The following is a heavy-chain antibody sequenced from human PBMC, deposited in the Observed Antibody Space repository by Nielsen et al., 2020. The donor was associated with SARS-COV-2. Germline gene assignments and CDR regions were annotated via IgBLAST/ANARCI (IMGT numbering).Heavy chain of an antibody. D-gene: IGHD5-12*01. Sequence: GESLKISCAASGFTFSSYWMHWVRQAPGKGLVWVSRINSDGSSTSYADSVKGRFTISRDNAKNTLYLQMNSLRAEDTAVYYCAKDDSGYDLGPFDYWGQGTLVTVSS. CDR1: GFTFSSYW. CDR2: INSDGSST. CDR3: AKDDSGYDLGPFDY. J-gene: IGHJ4*02. V-gene: IGHV3-74*01.